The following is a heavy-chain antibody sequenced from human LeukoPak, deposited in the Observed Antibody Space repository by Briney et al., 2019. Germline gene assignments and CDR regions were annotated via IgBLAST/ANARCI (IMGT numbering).Heavy chain of an antibody. CDR3: ARDRRYSYGVYYDYYYTYV. D-gene: IGHD5-18*01. CDR2: IYYCRSN. Sequence: SETLSLTCTVSGGSISSYCWSWIGQPPGKGLDWIGYIYYCRSNNNNPSLKSRVAISVDTSKNQFSLKLSSVTAAATAVYYCARDRRYSYGVYYDYYYTYVSGKGDTWTVSS. J-gene: IGHJ6*03. V-gene: IGHV4-59*01. CDR1: GGSISSYC.